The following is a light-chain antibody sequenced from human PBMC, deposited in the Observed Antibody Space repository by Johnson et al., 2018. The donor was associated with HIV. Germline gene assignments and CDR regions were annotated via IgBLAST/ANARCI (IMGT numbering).Light chain of an antibody. CDR1: SSNIGNNY. CDR2: DNN. J-gene: IGLJ1*01. CDR3: GTWDSNLSAFV. V-gene: IGLV1-51*01. Sequence: QSVLTQPPSVSAAPGQKVTISCSGRSSNIGNNYVSWYQQLPGKAPKLFIFDNNKRPSGIPGRFSGSKSDTSGILGITGLLSGDEADYYCGTWDSNLSAFVFGTGTKVTVL.